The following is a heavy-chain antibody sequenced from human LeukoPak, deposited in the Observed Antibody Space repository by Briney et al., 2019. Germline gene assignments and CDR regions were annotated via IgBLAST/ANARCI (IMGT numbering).Heavy chain of an antibody. D-gene: IGHD3-10*01. V-gene: IGHV3-33*01. CDR3: ARGSGLLWFGELLHGEAPSGMDV. CDR1: GFTFSSYG. J-gene: IGHJ6*02. Sequence: HPGRSLRLSCAASGFTFSSYGMHWVRQAPGKGLEWVTLIWYDGSDKYYADSVKGRFTISRDNSKNTLYLQMNSLRAEDTAVYYCARGSGLLWFGELLHGEAPSGMDVWGQGTTVTVSS. CDR2: IWYDGSDK.